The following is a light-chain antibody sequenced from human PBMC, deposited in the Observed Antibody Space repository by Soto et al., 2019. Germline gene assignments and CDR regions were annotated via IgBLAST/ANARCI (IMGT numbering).Light chain of an antibody. J-gene: IGLJ1*01. V-gene: IGLV2-23*02. CDR2: EVS. CDR1: SSDVGSYNL. Sequence: SVLTQPASVSGSPEQSITISCTGTSSDVGSYNLVSWYQQHPGKAPKLMIYEVSKRPSGVSNRFSGSKSGNTASLTISGLQVEDEADYNCWLYSGTLPVFVTRTMVTVL. CDR3: WLYSGTLPV.